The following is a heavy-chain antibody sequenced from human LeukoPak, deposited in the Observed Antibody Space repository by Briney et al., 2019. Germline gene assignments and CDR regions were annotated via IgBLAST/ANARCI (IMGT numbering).Heavy chain of an antibody. CDR3: ARGRPGIAGPLDP. V-gene: IGHV4-59*01. CDR1: GGSPSSYY. D-gene: IGHD6-13*01. J-gene: IGHJ5*02. Sequence: SETLSLTCTLSGGSPSSYYWSWVRPPPGEGLEWIWYMYNSGSTNYNPSLKSRVTISIDTSKNQISLKLRSVTAADTAVYHCARGRPGIAGPLDPWGQGTLVTVSS. CDR2: MYNSGST.